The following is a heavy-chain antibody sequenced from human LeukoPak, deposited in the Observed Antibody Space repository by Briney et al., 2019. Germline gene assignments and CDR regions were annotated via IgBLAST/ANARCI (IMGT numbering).Heavy chain of an antibody. V-gene: IGHV3-23*01. J-gene: IGHJ5*02. CDR2: ISGSGGST. Sequence: PGGSLRLSCAASGFTFSSYAMSWVRQAPGKGLEWVSAISGSGGSTYYADSVKGRFTISSDNSKNTLYLQMNSLRAEDTAVYYCAKDRITIFGVVIILGWFDPWGQGTLVTVSS. CDR3: AKDRITIFGVVIILGWFDP. D-gene: IGHD3-3*01. CDR1: GFTFSSYA.